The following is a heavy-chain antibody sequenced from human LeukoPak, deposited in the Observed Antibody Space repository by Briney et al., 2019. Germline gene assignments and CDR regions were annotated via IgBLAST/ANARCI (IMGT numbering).Heavy chain of an antibody. CDR2: VIPIFGTA. Sequence: ASVKVSCKASGGTFSSYAISWVRQAPGQGLEWMGGVIPIFGTANYAQKFQGRVTITADESTSTAYMELSSLRSEDTAVYYCARDRAGSDWEDPFGYWGQGTLVTVSS. D-gene: IGHD6-19*01. V-gene: IGHV1-69*13. J-gene: IGHJ4*02. CDR3: ARDRAGSDWEDPFGY. CDR1: GGTFSSYA.